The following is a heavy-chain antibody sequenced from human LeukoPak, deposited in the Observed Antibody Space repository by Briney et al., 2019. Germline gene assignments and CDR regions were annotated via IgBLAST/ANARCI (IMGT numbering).Heavy chain of an antibody. CDR2: LYPGDSET. Sequence: GESLKISCKGSGYSFSSYWIGWVRQMSGKGLEWMGILYPGDSETRYSPSFQGQVTISADKSISTAYLQWSSLKASDTATYYCAGRGSSGWFFDYWGQGTLVTVSS. CDR1: GYSFSSYW. V-gene: IGHV5-51*01. D-gene: IGHD6-19*01. CDR3: AGRGSSGWFFDY. J-gene: IGHJ4*02.